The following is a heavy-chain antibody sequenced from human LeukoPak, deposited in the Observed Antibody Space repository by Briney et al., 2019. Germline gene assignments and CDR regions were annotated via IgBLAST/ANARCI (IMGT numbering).Heavy chain of an antibody. Sequence: PSQILSLTCAVSGGSISSGGYSWSWIRQPPGKGLEWIGYIYYSGSTNYNPSLKSRVTISVDTSKNQFSLKLSSVTAADTAVYYCARRRGYSYGHRYFDLWGRGTLVTVSS. V-gene: IGHV4-30-4*07. J-gene: IGHJ2*01. CDR3: ARRRGYSYGHRYFDL. CDR2: IYYSGST. CDR1: GGSISSGGYS. D-gene: IGHD5-18*01.